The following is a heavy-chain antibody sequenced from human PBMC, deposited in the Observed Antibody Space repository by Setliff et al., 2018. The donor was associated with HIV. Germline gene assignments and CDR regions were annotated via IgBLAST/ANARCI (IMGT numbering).Heavy chain of an antibody. D-gene: IGHD6-6*01. Sequence: ASVKVSCKASGYIFNSYGISWVRQAPGQGLEWMGWISAYNGNTNYAQKVQGRVSMTTDTSTSTAYMELRSLRSDDTAVYYCARDPAPSSSASYFQHWGQGTPVTVSS. J-gene: IGHJ1*01. CDR2: ISAYNGNT. CDR1: GYIFNSYG. CDR3: ARDPAPSSSASYFQH. V-gene: IGHV1-18*01.